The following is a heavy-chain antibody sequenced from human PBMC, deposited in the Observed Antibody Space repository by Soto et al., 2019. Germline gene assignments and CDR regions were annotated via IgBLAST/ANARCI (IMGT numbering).Heavy chain of an antibody. D-gene: IGHD6-6*01. J-gene: IGHJ4*02. Sequence: ASVKVSCKASGYTFTSYGISWVRQAPGQGLEWMGWISAYNGNTNYAQKLQGRVTMTTDTSTSTAYMELRSLRSDDTAVYYCARDGPYSSSSSDFDYWGQGTLVTVSS. CDR2: ISAYNGNT. CDR1: GYTFTSYG. CDR3: ARDGPYSSSSSDFDY. V-gene: IGHV1-18*01.